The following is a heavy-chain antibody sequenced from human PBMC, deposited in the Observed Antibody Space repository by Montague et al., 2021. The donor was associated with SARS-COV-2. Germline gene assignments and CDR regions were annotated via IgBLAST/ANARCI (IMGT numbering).Heavy chain of an antibody. CDR3: ARDFSRSSGWYGGEAFDY. Sequence: SLRLSCAASGFTFSSYAMHWVRQAPGKRLEWVAVISYDGSNKYYADSVKGRFTISRDNSKNTLSLQMNSLRAEDTAVYYCARDFSRSSGWYGGEAFDYWGQGTLVTVSS. D-gene: IGHD6-19*01. V-gene: IGHV3-30-3*01. CDR1: GFTFSSYA. CDR2: ISYDGSNK. J-gene: IGHJ4*02.